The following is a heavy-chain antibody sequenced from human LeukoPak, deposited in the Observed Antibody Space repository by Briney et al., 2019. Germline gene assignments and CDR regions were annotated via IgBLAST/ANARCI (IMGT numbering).Heavy chain of an antibody. V-gene: IGHV5-51*01. CDR3: ARHRTPAAVPDY. J-gene: IGHJ4*02. CDR1: GYSFSSYW. CDR2: IYPGDSDT. Sequence: GESLKISCKGSGYSFSSYWIVWVRQMPGKGLEWMGIIYPGDSDTRYSPTFQGQVTISADKSISTAYLQWSSLKASDTAMHYCARHRTPAAVPDYWGQGTLVTVSS. D-gene: IGHD6-13*01.